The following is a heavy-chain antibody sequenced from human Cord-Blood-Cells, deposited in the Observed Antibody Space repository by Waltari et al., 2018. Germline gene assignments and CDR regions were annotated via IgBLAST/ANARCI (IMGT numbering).Heavy chain of an antibody. Sequence: HVPLVQSGAEVRKPGSSVKVSCKASGGTFSSYAISWVRQAPGQGLEWMGGIIPIFGTANYAQKFQGRVTITADESTSTAYMELSSLRSEDTAVYYCAREGYIVGASLFDYWGQGTLVTVSS. V-gene: IGHV1-69*01. J-gene: IGHJ4*02. CDR2: IIPIFGTA. CDR1: GGTFSSYA. CDR3: AREGYIVGASLFDY. D-gene: IGHD1-26*01.